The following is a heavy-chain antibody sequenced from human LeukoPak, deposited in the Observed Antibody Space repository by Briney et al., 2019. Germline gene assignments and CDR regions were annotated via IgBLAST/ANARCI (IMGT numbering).Heavy chain of an antibody. J-gene: IGHJ4*02. Sequence: GGSLRLPLAASGFTFSSYWMTWFRQAPGKGLEGVPNIKYDGSEKDYMDSVKGRFTISRDNAKNSLYLQMNSLRAEDTAVYYCARDIEAAGLFLDYWGQGTLVTVSS. CDR2: IKYDGSEK. CDR1: GFTFSSYW. D-gene: IGHD6-13*01. CDR3: ARDIEAAGLFLDY. V-gene: IGHV3-7*01.